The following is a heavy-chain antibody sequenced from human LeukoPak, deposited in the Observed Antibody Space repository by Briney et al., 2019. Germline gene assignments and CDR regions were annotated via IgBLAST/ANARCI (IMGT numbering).Heavy chain of an antibody. J-gene: IGHJ6*04. CDR1: GFTFSSYE. CDR3: AELGITMIGGV. CDR2: ISSSGSRI. D-gene: IGHD3-10*02. V-gene: IGHV3-48*03. Sequence: GGSLRLSCAASGFTFSSYEMNWVRQAPGKGLGWVSYISSSGSRIYYANSVKGRFTISRDNAKNSLYLQMNSLRAEDTAVYYCAELGITMIGGVWGKGTTVTISS.